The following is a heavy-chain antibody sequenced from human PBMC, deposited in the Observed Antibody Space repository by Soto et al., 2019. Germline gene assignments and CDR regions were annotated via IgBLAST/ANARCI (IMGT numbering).Heavy chain of an antibody. Sequence: SETLSLTCTVSGGSISSYYWTWIRQPPGKGLEWMGYIYYSGTTTNYNPSPKSRVTLSVDTSKNQFSLKLSSVTAADTAVYYCARRGSYPYFDYWGQGTLVTVSS. CDR3: ARRGSYPYFDY. CDR1: GGSISSYY. D-gene: IGHD1-26*01. J-gene: IGHJ4*02. V-gene: IGHV4-59*08. CDR2: IYYSGTTT.